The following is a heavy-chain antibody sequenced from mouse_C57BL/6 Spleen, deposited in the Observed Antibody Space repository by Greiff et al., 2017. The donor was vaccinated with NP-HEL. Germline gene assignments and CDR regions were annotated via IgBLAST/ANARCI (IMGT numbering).Heavy chain of an antibody. CDR2: IDPSDSYT. Sequence: VQLQQPGAELVRPGTSVKLSCKASGYTFTSYWMHWVKQRPGQGLEWNGVIDPSDSYTTYNQKFKGKAPLTVDTSSSTAYMQLSSLTSEDSAVYYCARADGNYGVFYAMDYWGQGTSVTVSS. J-gene: IGHJ4*01. V-gene: IGHV1-59*01. CDR3: ARADGNYGVFYAMDY. D-gene: IGHD2-1*01. CDR1: GYTFTSYW.